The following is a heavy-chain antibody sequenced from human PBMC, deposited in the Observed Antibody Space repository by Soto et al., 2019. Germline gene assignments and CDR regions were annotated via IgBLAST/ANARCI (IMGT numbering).Heavy chain of an antibody. V-gene: IGHV3-30*18. Sequence: GGSLRLSCAASGFTFSIYGMHWVRQAPGKGLEWVAVISYDGSNKYYADSVKGRFTISRDNSKNTLYLQMNSLRAEDTAVYYCAKDEHDYGPFDYWGQGTLVTVSS. J-gene: IGHJ4*02. D-gene: IGHD4-17*01. CDR1: GFTFSIYG. CDR3: AKDEHDYGPFDY. CDR2: ISYDGSNK.